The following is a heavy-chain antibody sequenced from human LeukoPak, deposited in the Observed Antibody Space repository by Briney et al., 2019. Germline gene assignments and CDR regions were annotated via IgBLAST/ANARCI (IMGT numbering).Heavy chain of an antibody. CDR3: ARDKGVRGVISYYYYMDV. CDR2: IYTSGST. Sequence: PSETLSLTCTVSGGSISSYYWSLIRQPAGKGLEWIGRIYTSGSTNYNPALKSRVTMSVDTSKNQFSLKLSSVTAADTAVYYCARDKGVRGVISYYYYMDVWGKGTTVTVSS. J-gene: IGHJ6*03. CDR1: GGSISSYY. D-gene: IGHD3-10*01. V-gene: IGHV4-4*07.